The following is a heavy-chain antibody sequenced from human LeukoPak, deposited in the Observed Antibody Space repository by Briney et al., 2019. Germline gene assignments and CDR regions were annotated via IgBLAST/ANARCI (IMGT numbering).Heavy chain of an antibody. J-gene: IGHJ5*02. CDR2: ISSSSSYI. CDR3: ARESGSGSYYNP. V-gene: IGHV3-21*03. CDR1: GFTFSSYS. Sequence: PGGSLRLSCAASGFTFSSYSMNWVRQAPGKGLEWVSSISSSSSYIYYADSVKGRFTISRDNAKNSLYLQMNSLRAEDTAVYYCARESGSGSYYNPWGQGTLVTVSS. D-gene: IGHD3-10*01.